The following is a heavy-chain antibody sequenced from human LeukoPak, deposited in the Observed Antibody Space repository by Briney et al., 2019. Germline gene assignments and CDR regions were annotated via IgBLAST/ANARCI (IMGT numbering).Heavy chain of an antibody. D-gene: IGHD3-16*01. CDR2: IIPTSSVP. CDR3: AREPRVGESTSTF. Sequence: SMKVSCKASGGTFSTFAIGWVRQAPGQGFEWMGRIIPTSSVPNYAQKFRDRLTISADASARTAYLELSSLTSDDTAVYYCAREPRVGESTSTFWGQGTLVTVSS. V-gene: IGHV1-69*13. J-gene: IGHJ4*02. CDR1: GGTFSTFA.